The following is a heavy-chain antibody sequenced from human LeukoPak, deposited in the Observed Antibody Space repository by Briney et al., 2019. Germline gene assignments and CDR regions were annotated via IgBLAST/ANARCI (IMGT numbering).Heavy chain of an antibody. Sequence: GGSLRLSCAASGFTFSSYAMSWVRQAPGKGLEWVSAISGSGGSTYYADSVKGRFTISRDNSKNTLYLQMNSLRAEDTAVYYCAKGDSMIVVVITTVCAFDIWGQGTMVTVSS. J-gene: IGHJ3*02. D-gene: IGHD3-22*01. CDR3: AKGDSMIVVVITTVCAFDI. CDR1: GFTFSSYA. V-gene: IGHV3-23*01. CDR2: ISGSGGST.